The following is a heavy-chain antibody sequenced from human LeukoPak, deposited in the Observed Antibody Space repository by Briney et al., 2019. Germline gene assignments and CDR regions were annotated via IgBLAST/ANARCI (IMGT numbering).Heavy chain of an antibody. CDR3: AGFDYYYGMDV. J-gene: IGHJ6*02. V-gene: IGHV1-69*13. CDR1: GGTFTSYA. D-gene: IGHD3-9*01. Sequence: ASVKVCCKASGGTFTSYAISWVRRAPGQGLEWMGGIIPIFGTANYAQKFQGRVTITADESTSTAYMELSSLRSEDTAVYYCAGFDYYYGMDVWGQGTTVTVSS. CDR2: IIPIFGTA.